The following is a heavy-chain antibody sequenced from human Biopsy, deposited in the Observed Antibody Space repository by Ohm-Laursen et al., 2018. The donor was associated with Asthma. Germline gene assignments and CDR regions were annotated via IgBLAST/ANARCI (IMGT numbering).Heavy chain of an antibody. V-gene: IGHV3-30*03. D-gene: IGHD4-23*01. CDR2: ISYDGGNK. Sequence: SLRLSCSAFGFSLRDYGMHWVRQAPGKGLEWVAVISYDGGNKFYGDSVKGRFTLSRDNSRNTLYLQMNSLRVEDTAIYYCARTHERWTSIQDDALDIWGQGTMVIVSS. J-gene: IGHJ3*02. CDR3: ARTHERWTSIQDDALDI. CDR1: GFSLRDYG.